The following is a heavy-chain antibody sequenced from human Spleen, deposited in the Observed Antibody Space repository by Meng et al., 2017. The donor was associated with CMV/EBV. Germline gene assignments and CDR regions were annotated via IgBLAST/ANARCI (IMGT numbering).Heavy chain of an antibody. J-gene: IGHJ4*02. CDR2: ISSSGNTV. CDR1: GFTFSSYE. V-gene: IGHV3-48*03. CDR3: ARGQLVSMIVVVISHFFDY. D-gene: IGHD3-22*01. Sequence: GESLKISCVASGFTFSSYEMIWVRQAPGKGLEWLSYISSSGNTVNYADSVKGRFTISRDNAEKSLYLQMNSLRAEDTAVYYCARGQLVSMIVVVISHFFDYWSQGTLVTVSS.